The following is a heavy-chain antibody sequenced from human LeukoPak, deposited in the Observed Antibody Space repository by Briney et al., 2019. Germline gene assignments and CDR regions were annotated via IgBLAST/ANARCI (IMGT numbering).Heavy chain of an antibody. CDR3: ASIPDYYDSSGYYWAYFDY. CDR2: IYHSGST. Sequence: SETLSLTCTVSGYSISSGYYWGWIRQPPGKGLEWIGSIYHSGSTYYNPSLKSRVTISVDTSKNQFSLKLSSVTAADTAVYYCASIPDYYDSSGYYWAYFDYWGQGTLVTVSS. D-gene: IGHD3-22*01. J-gene: IGHJ4*02. V-gene: IGHV4-38-2*02. CDR1: GYSISSGYY.